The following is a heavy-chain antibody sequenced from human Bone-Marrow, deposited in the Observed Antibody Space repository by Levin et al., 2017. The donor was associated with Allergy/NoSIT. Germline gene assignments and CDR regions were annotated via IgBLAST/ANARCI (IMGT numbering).Heavy chain of an antibody. J-gene: IGHJ4*02. CDR3: ATLWFGDRIFDY. Sequence: ASVKVSCKVSGYTLTELSMHWVRQAPGKGLEWMGGFDPEDGETIYAQKFQGRVTMTEDTSTDTAYMELSSLRSEDTAVYYCATLWFGDRIFDYWGQGTLVTVSS. D-gene: IGHD3-10*01. CDR1: GYTLTELS. CDR2: FDPEDGET. V-gene: IGHV1-24*01.